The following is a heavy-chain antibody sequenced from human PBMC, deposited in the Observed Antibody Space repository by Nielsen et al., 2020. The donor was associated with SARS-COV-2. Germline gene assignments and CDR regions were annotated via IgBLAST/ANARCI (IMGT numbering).Heavy chain of an antibody. D-gene: IGHD3-22*01. Sequence: GGSLRLSCAASGFAFDDYAMHWVRQAPGKGLEWVSGISWNSGSIGYADSVKGRFTISRDNAKNSLYLQMNSLRAEDTALYYCAKDGLAYYDSSGYHYPDYWGQGTLVTVSS. CDR2: ISWNSGSI. CDR3: AKDGLAYYDSSGYHYPDY. J-gene: IGHJ4*02. CDR1: GFAFDDYA. V-gene: IGHV3-9*01.